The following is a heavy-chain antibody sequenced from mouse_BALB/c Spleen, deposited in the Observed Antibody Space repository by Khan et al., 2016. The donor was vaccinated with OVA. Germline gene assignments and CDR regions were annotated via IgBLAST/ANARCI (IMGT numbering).Heavy chain of an antibody. Sequence: EVELVESGGGLVQPGGSRKLSCAASGFTFSNFGMHWFRQVPEKGLEWVAYISSGSSTIYYADTVKGRFTISRDNPKNTLFLQITSLRSEAPAMYYCTRDYYGSSYVAYWGQGTLVTVSA. CDR2: ISSGSSTI. CDR3: TRDYYGSSYVAY. J-gene: IGHJ3*01. V-gene: IGHV5-17*02. CDR1: GFTFSNFG. D-gene: IGHD1-1*01.